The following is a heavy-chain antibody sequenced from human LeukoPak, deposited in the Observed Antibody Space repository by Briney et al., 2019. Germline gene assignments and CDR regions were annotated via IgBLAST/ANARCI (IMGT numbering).Heavy chain of an antibody. CDR1: GFTFSSYS. V-gene: IGHV3-21*01. J-gene: IGHJ6*02. CDR3: ARVPPYYYDSSGYWGPHPGYYYYYGVDV. Sequence: GGSLRLSCAASGFTFSSYSMNWVRQAPGKGLEWVSSISSSSSYIYYADSVKGRFTISRDNAKNSLCLQMNSLRAEDTAVYYCARVPPYYYDSSGYWGPHPGYYYYYGVDVWGLGTTVTVSS. CDR2: ISSSSSYI. D-gene: IGHD3-22*01.